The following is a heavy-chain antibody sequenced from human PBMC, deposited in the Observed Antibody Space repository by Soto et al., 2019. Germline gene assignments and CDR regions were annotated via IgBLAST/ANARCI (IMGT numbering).Heavy chain of an antibody. CDR3: AKAGIFGVVPCYFHY. D-gene: IGHD3-3*01. Sequence: GGSLRLSCAASGFTFSSYAMSWVRQAPGKGLEWVSAVSGSGGSTYYAGSVKGRFTISRDNSKNTLFLQMNSLRAEDTAVYYCAKAGIFGVVPCYFHYWGQGTLVTVSS. CDR1: GFTFSSYA. J-gene: IGHJ4*02. CDR2: VSGSGGST. V-gene: IGHV3-23*01.